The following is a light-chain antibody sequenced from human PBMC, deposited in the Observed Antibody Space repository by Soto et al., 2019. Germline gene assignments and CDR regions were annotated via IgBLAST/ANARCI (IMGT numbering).Light chain of an antibody. CDR3: TNYDSAPFT. J-gene: IGKJ3*01. Sequence: DIQMNQSPSSLSASVGDRVTITCRASQDIRYFLAWYQQKPGKVPELLIYAVSALQSGVPSGFIGSGSGTDFTLTISSLDSEDVQTYYCTNYDSAPFTLGPGTKVDAK. V-gene: IGKV1-27*01. CDR1: QDIRYF. CDR2: AVS.